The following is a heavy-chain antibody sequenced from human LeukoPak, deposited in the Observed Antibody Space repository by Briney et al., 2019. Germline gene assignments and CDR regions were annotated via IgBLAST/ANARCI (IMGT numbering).Heavy chain of an antibody. CDR1: GGSISSYY. J-gene: IGHJ4*02. CDR2: IYYSGST. D-gene: IGHD3-9*01. CDR3: ARQLRYFVFFDY. V-gene: IGHV4-59*08. Sequence: SETLSLTCTVSGGSISSYYWSWIRQPPGKGLEWIGYIYYSGSTNYNPSLKCRVTISVDTSKNQFSLKLSSVTAADTAVYYCARQLRYFVFFDYWGQGTLVTVSS.